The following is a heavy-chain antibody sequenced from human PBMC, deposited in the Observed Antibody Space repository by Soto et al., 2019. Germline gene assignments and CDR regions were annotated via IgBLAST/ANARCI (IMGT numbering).Heavy chain of an antibody. CDR2: MCYSGSN. D-gene: IGHD6-19*01. J-gene: IGHJ4*02. Sequence: QLQLQESGPGLVKPSETLSLICTVSGGSISSNTYYWGWIRQPPGKGLEWIGSMCYSGSNYYNPSLKGRVSISVDTSKNQFSLKLSSATAADTAVYYCARQLVAGHYFDYWGQGTLVTVSS. V-gene: IGHV4-39*01. CDR3: ARQLVAGHYFDY. CDR1: GGSISSNTYY.